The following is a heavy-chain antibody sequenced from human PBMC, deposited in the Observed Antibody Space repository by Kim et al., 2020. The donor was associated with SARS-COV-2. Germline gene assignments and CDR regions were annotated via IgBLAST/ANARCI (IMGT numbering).Heavy chain of an antibody. J-gene: IGHJ4*02. D-gene: IGHD3-10*01. CDR2: IYYSGST. CDR3: ASEPGLWFGGFDY. Sequence: SETLSLTCTVSGGSISSGDYYWSWIRQPPGKGLEWIGYIYYSGSTYYNPSLKSRVTISVDTSKSQFSLKLSSVTAADTAVYYCASEPGLWFGGFDYWGQGTLVTVSS. CDR1: GGSISSGDYY. V-gene: IGHV4-30-4*01.